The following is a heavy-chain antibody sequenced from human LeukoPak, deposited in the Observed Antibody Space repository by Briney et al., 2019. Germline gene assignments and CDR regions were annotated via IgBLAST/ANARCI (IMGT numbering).Heavy chain of an antibody. D-gene: IGHD1-14*01. J-gene: IGHJ4*02. CDR3: ARESPDLFDY. CDR2: INTNSRYM. Sequence: GGSLRLSCAASGFTFSSFSMNWVRQAPGKGLEWVSSINTNSRYMYYADSAKGRFTISRDNAKNSLYLQTTSLRAEDTAVYYCARESPDLFDYWGQGTLVTVSS. CDR1: GFTFSSFS. V-gene: IGHV3-21*01.